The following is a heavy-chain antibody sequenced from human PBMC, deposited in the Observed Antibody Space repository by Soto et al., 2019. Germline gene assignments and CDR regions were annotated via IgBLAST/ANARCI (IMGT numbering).Heavy chain of an antibody. D-gene: IGHD3-22*01. Sequence: PSETLSLTCTVSGGPISSGGYYWSWIRQHPGKGLEWIGYIYYSGSTYYNPSLKSRVTISVDTSKNQFSLKLSSVTAADTAVYYCASRSSGYHYGFGYWGQGTLVTVSS. CDR3: ASRSSGYHYGFGY. J-gene: IGHJ4*02. CDR2: IYYSGST. CDR1: GGPISSGGYY. V-gene: IGHV4-31*03.